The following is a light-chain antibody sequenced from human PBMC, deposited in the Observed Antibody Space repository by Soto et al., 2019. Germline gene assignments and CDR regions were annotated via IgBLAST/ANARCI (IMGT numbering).Light chain of an antibody. CDR3: SSYTSIITVV. J-gene: IGLJ2*01. Sequence: QSALTQPASVSGSPGQSITISCTGTSSDVGGYNYVSWYQHHPGKAPKLLIYDVNNRPSGVSDRFSGSKSGNTASLTISGLQTEDEADYYCSSYTSIITVVFGGGTKL. CDR2: DVN. V-gene: IGLV2-14*01. CDR1: SSDVGGYNY.